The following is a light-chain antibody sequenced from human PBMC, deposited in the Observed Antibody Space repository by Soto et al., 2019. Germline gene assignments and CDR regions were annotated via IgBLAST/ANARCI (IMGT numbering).Light chain of an antibody. CDR1: SSNIGAGFD. CDR2: DTN. V-gene: IGLV1-40*01. Sequence: QLVLTQPPSVSGAPGQRVTISCIGSSSNIGAGFDVHWYQHLPGTVPKLLIYDTNKRPSGVPDRFSGSKSGTSASLAITGLQTEDEGDYYCTSYTTSSTLVVFGGGTKLTVL. J-gene: IGLJ2*01. CDR3: TSYTTSSTLVV.